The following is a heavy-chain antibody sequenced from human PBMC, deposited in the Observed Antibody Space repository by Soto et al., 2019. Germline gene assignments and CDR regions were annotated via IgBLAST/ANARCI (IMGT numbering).Heavy chain of an antibody. CDR3: AKEFDRYANGWHFDL. D-gene: IGHD2-2*01. J-gene: IGHJ2*01. V-gene: IGHV3-30*18. CDR1: GFTFSTYG. Sequence: VQLVESGGGVVQPERSLRLSCAASGFTFSTYGMHWVRQAPGKEMEWVAVVAHDGTVAYYGDSVKGRFTISRDNYKNTMYLQINSLRGEDTAIYYCAKEFDRYANGWHFDLWGRGTLVTVSS. CDR2: VAHDGTVA.